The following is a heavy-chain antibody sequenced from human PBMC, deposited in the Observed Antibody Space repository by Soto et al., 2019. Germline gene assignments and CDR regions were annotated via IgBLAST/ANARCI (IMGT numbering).Heavy chain of an antibody. D-gene: IGHD5-12*01. CDR1: GDSVSSGNYY. Sequence: SETLSLTCTVSGDSVSSGNYYWSWIRQHPGKGLEWIGYIYYSGTTYYNPSLKSRVTISVDTSKNQFSLKLSSVTAADTAVYYCARTIGYEGLYFDYWGQGTLVTVSS. CDR3: ARTIGYEGLYFDY. V-gene: IGHV4-31*03. CDR2: IYYSGTT. J-gene: IGHJ4*02.